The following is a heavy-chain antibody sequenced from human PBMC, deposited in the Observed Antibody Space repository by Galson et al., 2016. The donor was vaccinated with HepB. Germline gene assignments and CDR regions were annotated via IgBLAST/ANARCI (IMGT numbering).Heavy chain of an antibody. Sequence: SLRLSCAASGFSFSGYAKCWVRQAPGKGLEWVSAIVDSGVTTYYADSVRGRFTISRDNSKSTLYLQMNSQRAEDTAVYYCAKDTSWVLDFWGQGTLVTVSS. CDR3: AKDTSWVLDF. CDR2: IVDSGVTT. CDR1: GFSFSGYA. J-gene: IGHJ4*02. D-gene: IGHD3-16*01. V-gene: IGHV3-23*01.